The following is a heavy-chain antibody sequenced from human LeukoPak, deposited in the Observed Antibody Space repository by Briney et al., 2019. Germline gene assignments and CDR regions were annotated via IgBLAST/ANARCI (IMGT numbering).Heavy chain of an antibody. V-gene: IGHV3-33*01. Sequence: GGSLRLSCAASGFTFSSYGMHWVRQAPGKGLEWVAVIWYDGSNKYYADSVKGRFTISRDNSKNTLYLQMNSLRAEDTAVYYCARDGWRYYGPGSYYTFDYWGQGTLVTVSS. CDR3: ARDGWRYYGPGSYYTFDY. CDR1: GFTFSSYG. CDR2: IWYDGSNK. D-gene: IGHD3-10*01. J-gene: IGHJ4*02.